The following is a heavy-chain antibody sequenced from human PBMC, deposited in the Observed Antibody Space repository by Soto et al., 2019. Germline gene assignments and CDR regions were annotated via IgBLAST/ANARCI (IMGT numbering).Heavy chain of an antibody. CDR2: VNSRGNT. J-gene: IGHJ6*03. D-gene: IGHD2-21*01. V-gene: IGHV3-66*01. CDR3: ARVDVFCGCGCCFGVPMLV. CDR1: GLTVSSKS. Sequence: EVQLVDSGGGVVQPGGSLRLSCAASGLTVSSKSMSWVRRPPGKEPELVALVNSRGNTYYAESVKGRFTISRDSSTNTLDLQLNILRAEDSAVYYGARVDVFCGCGCCFGVPMLVWGKGSTVTVSS.